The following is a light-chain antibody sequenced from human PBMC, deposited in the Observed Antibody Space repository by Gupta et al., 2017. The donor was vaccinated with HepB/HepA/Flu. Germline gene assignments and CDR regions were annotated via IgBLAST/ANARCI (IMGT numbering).Light chain of an antibody. V-gene: IGLV2-14*03. CDR1: SNDVGDYNY. CDR3: NSYTSSDSYM. CDR2: DVS. Sequence: QSALTQPASMSGSPGQSITISCTGTSNDVGDYNYVSWYQQHPGKAPKLMIYDVSNRPSGVSNRFSGSKSSNTASLTISGLQAEDEADYYCNSYTSSDSYMFGTGTKVTVL. J-gene: IGLJ1*01.